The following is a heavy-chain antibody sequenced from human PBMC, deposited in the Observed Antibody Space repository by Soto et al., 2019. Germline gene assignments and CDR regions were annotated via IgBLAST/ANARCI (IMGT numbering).Heavy chain of an antibody. CDR3: ARGDAGLDAFDI. V-gene: IGHV3-33*01. Sequence: GGSLRLSCAASGFTFSSYGMHWVRQAPGKGLEWVAVIWYDGSNKYYADSVKGRFTISRDNSKNTLYLQMNSLRAEDTAVYYCARGDAGLDAFDIWGQGTMVNVSS. CDR1: GFTFSSYG. CDR2: IWYDGSNK. J-gene: IGHJ3*02. D-gene: IGHD4-17*01.